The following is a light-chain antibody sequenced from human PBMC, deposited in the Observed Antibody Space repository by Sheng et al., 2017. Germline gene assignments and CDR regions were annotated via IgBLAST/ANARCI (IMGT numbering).Light chain of an antibody. V-gene: IGKV3-15*01. CDR2: GAS. J-gene: IGKJ2*01. CDR3: QQYDNWPPLYT. Sequence: EIVLTQSPGTLSLSPGERATLSCRASQSVSSSYLAWYQQRPGQAPRLLIYGASTRATGIPARFSGSGSGTEFTLTISSLHSEDFAVYYCQQYDNWPPLYTFGQGTKLEI. CDR1: QSVSSSY.